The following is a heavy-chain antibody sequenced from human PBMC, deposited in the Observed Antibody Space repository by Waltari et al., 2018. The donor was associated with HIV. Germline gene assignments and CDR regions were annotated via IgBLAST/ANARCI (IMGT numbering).Heavy chain of an antibody. Sequence: LQLQESGPGLVKPSETLSLTCPVSGGPISSSCYYWGWIRQPPGKGLEWIGSIYYSGSTYYNPSLKSRVTISVDTSKNQFSLKLSSVTAADTAVYYCARLYYDSSGCFDYWGQGTLVTVSS. V-gene: IGHV4-39*01. CDR1: GGPISSSCYY. D-gene: IGHD3-22*01. CDR2: IYYSGST. J-gene: IGHJ4*02. CDR3: ARLYYDSSGCFDY.